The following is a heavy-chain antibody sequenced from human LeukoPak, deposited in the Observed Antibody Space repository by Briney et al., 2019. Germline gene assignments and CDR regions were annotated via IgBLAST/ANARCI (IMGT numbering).Heavy chain of an antibody. CDR2: IYNSEST. V-gene: IGHV4-59*01. D-gene: IGHD5-24*01. Sequence: SETLSLTCTVSGGSISDYYWSWIRQPPGKGLEWIGYIYNSESTYYNPSLKSRVTISVDTSKSQFSLKLTSVTAADTAVYYCARSRDGYNFVDYWGQGTPVTVSS. CDR1: GGSISDYY. J-gene: IGHJ4*02. CDR3: ARSRDGYNFVDY.